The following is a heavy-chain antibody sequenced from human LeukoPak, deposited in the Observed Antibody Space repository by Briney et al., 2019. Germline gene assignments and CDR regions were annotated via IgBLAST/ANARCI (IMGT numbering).Heavy chain of an antibody. V-gene: IGHV4-4*07. Sequence: SETLSLTRTVSGGSISSYYWNWIRQPAGKGLEWIGRIYTTGSTNYNPSLKSRVTMSVDTSKNQFSLELNSVTAADTAVYYCARAKEGGSYYFFDYWGQGTLVTVSS. CDR2: IYTTGST. CDR1: GGSISSYY. D-gene: IGHD1-26*01. J-gene: IGHJ4*02. CDR3: ARAKEGGSYYFFDY.